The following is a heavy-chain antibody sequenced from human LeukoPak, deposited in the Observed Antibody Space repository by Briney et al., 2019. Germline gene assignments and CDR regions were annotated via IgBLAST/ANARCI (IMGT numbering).Heavy chain of an antibody. J-gene: IGHJ3*02. CDR2: IIPIFGTA. V-gene: IGHV1-69*06. CDR3: AREGTDCSSTSCYSGGGAFDI. D-gene: IGHD2-2*01. CDR1: GGTFSSYA. Sequence: SVKVSCKASGGTFSSYAISWVRQAPGQGFEWLGGIIPIFGTANYAQKFQGRVTITADKSTSTAYMELSSLRSEDTAVYYCAREGTDCSSTSCYSGGGAFDIWGQGTMVTVSS.